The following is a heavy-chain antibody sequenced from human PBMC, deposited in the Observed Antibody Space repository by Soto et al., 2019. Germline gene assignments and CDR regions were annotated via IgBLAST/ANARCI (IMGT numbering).Heavy chain of an antibody. J-gene: IGHJ1*01. V-gene: IGHV3-48*01. CDR3: APGGGD. Sequence: EVQMVESGGGLVQPGGSLRLSCAASGFTFSTYSMNWVRQAPGKGLEWISYISSSGDQVYYADSVKGRFTSSRDNGKDSLYLQMNSLRAEDTAVYYCAPGGGDWGQGTVVTVST. CDR1: GFTFSTYS. CDR2: ISSSGDQV.